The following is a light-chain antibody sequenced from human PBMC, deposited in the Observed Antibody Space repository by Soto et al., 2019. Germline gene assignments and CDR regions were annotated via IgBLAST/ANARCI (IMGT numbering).Light chain of an antibody. CDR2: GAS. CDR1: HDITSS. CDR3: QHYYSSPPT. V-gene: IGKV1-8*01. Sequence: AIRMTQFPSSFSASIGDRVTITCRASHDITSSLAWYQHIQGRAPKLLISGASNLQFGVPSRFSGSGSGTDFTLTISSLQSEDFATYYCQHYYSSPPTFGQGPRVEMK. J-gene: IGKJ1*01.